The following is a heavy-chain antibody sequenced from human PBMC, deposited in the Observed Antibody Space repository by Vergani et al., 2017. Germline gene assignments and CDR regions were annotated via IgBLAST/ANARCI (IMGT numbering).Heavy chain of an antibody. CDR3: ARRKWELEEGGYYYMDV. CDR1: GGSISSGGYY. CDR2: IYYSGST. V-gene: IGHV4-31*03. Sequence: QVQLQESGPGLVKPSQTLSLTCTVSGGSISSGGYYWSWIRQHPGKVLEWIGYIYYSGSTYYNPSLKSRVTISVDTSKNQFSLKLSSVTAADTAVYYCARRKWELEEGGYYYMDVWGKGTTVTVSS. D-gene: IGHD1-26*01. J-gene: IGHJ6*03.